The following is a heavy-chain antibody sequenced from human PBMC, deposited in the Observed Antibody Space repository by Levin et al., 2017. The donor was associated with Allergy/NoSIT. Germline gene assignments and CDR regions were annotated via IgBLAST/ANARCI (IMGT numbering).Heavy chain of an antibody. Sequence: PGESLKISCAASEFTFNNYAMSWVRQAPGKGLEWVSAISGSGGSTYYADSVKGRFTISRDNSENTLYLQMNSLRAEDTAVYYCAKVGEVTRVRWYFDLWGRGTLVTVSS. V-gene: IGHV3-23*01. J-gene: IGHJ2*01. CDR1: EFTFNNYA. D-gene: IGHD3-10*01. CDR3: AKVGEVTRVRWYFDL. CDR2: ISGSGGST.